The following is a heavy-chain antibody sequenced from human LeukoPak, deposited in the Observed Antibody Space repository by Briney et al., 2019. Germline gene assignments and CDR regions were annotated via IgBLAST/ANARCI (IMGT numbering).Heavy chain of an antibody. Sequence: GGSLRLSCAASGFTFSSYSMNWVRQAPGKGLEWVSSISSSSSYIYYADSVKGRFTISRDNAKNSLYLQMNSLRAEDTAVYYCARFALTDPGFDYWGQGTLVTVSS. CDR1: GFTFSSYS. V-gene: IGHV3-21*01. D-gene: IGHD1-14*01. J-gene: IGHJ4*02. CDR2: ISSSSSYI. CDR3: ARFALTDPGFDY.